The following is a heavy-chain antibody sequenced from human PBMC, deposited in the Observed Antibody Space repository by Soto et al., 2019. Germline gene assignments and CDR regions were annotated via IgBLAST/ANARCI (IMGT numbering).Heavy chain of an antibody. J-gene: IGHJ4*02. CDR3: AREGSPADY. D-gene: IGHD3-10*01. Sequence: QVQLVQSGAEVKKPGASVKVSCKASGYTFTNYGISWVRQAPGQGLVRMGWISAYNGNTNHAQKLQGRVTMTTATSTSTAYMGLRSLRSAVTAVYYCAREGSPADYWGQGTLVTVSS. V-gene: IGHV1-18*01. CDR2: ISAYNGNT. CDR1: GYTFTNYG.